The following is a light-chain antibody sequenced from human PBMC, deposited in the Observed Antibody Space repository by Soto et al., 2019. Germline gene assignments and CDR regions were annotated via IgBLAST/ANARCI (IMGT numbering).Light chain of an antibody. CDR2: GAS. J-gene: IGKJ4*01. CDR1: QSVRTY. Sequence: ETVLTQSPATLSLSPGDTATLSCRASQSVRTYFAWYQQKSGQPPRPLIYGASSRATGVPDRFTGSGSGTDFTPSLCSLEPEYSALYYCQRREECVSFGGGTKVEVK. CDR3: QRREECVS. V-gene: IGKV3-11*01.